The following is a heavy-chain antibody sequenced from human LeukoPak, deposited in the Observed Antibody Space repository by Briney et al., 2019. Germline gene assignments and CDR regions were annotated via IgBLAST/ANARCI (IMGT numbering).Heavy chain of an antibody. Sequence: GGSLRLSCAASGFTFSNYAMHWVRQAPGKGLEWVAVMSYDGSNKYYADSVKGRFTISRDNSKNTLYLQMNSLRAEDMAVYYCARPYYYGSGSPFDYWGQGTLVTVSS. CDR2: MSYDGSNK. J-gene: IGHJ4*02. CDR1: GFTFSNYA. V-gene: IGHV3-30*04. D-gene: IGHD3-10*01. CDR3: ARPYYYGSGSPFDY.